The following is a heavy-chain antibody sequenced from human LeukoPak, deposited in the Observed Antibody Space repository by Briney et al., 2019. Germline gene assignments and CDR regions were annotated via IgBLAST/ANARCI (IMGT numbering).Heavy chain of an antibody. Sequence: GGPLRLSCAASGFTFSSYGMHWVRQAPGKGLEWVAFIRYDGSNKYYADSVKGRFTISRDNSKNTLYLQMNSLRAEDTAVYYCAKLHSYGYSDYFDYWGRGTLVTVSS. CDR1: GFTFSSYG. V-gene: IGHV3-30*02. CDR2: IRYDGSNK. D-gene: IGHD5-18*01. CDR3: AKLHSYGYSDYFDY. J-gene: IGHJ4*02.